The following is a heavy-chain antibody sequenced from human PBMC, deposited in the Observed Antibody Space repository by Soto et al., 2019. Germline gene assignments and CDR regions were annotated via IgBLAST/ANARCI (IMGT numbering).Heavy chain of an antibody. Sequence: QVVLVQSGAEVKKPGSSVQVSCKSSGGTFSSYGINWVRQAPGQGPEWMGMIIPNFGTPKYAQKFQGRVTITADESTRTAYMELSSLRSEDTAVYYCARAGRSSSYDYWGQGTLVTVSS. CDR3: ARAGRSSSYDY. CDR1: GGTFSSYG. D-gene: IGHD6-13*01. CDR2: IIPNFGTP. J-gene: IGHJ4*02. V-gene: IGHV1-69*18.